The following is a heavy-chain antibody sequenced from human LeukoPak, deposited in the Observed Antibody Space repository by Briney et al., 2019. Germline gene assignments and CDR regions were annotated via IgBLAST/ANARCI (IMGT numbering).Heavy chain of an antibody. CDR3: ARLIVGAIKN. V-gene: IGHV3-74*01. D-gene: IGHD1-26*01. CDR1: GFTFSSYW. J-gene: IGHJ4*02. Sequence: GGSLRLSCAASGFTFSSYWMHWVRQAPEKGLVWASCINSDGSGTSYADSVRGRFTISRDNAKNTLYLQMNSLRAEDTAVYYCARLIVGAIKNWGQGTLVTVSS. CDR2: INSDGSGT.